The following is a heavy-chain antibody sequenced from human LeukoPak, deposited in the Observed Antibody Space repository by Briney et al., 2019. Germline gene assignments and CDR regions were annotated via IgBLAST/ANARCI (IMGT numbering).Heavy chain of an antibody. D-gene: IGHD2-2*01. CDR1: GGTFSSYA. J-gene: IGHJ4*02. CDR3: ARGRDIVVVPAAFRAFDY. CDR2: IIPIFGTA. V-gene: IGHV1-69*13. Sequence: SVKVSCKASGGTFSSYAISWVRKAPGQGLEWMGGIIPIFGTANYAQKFQGRVTITADESTSTAYMELSSLRSEDTAVYYCARGRDIVVVPAAFRAFDYWGQGTLVTVSS.